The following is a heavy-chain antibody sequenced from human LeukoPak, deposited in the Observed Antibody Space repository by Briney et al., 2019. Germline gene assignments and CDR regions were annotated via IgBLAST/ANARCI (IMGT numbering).Heavy chain of an antibody. Sequence: GGSLRLSCAASTFTFSNFGMHWVRQAPGKGLEWVAVIWYDGSNIYYADSVKGRFTISRDNSKNTLYLQMNSLRAEDTAVYYCARDGYGNNYMDVWGKGTTVTVSS. CDR3: ARDGYGNNYMDV. J-gene: IGHJ6*03. CDR1: TFTFSNFG. CDR2: IWYDGSNI. D-gene: IGHD1/OR15-1a*01. V-gene: IGHV3-33*01.